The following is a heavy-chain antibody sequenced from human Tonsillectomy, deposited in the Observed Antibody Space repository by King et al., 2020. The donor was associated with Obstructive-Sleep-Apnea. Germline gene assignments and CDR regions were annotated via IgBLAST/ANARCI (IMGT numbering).Heavy chain of an antibody. CDR2: IKPSTGGT. CDR1: GYTFTAYY. V-gene: IGHV1-2*02. CDR3: AFLDAAMVFYGLDV. J-gene: IGHJ6*02. D-gene: IGHD5-18*01. Sequence: VQLVESGAEVKKPGASVKVSCKASGYTFTAYYMHWLRQAPGQGLEWMGWIKPSTGGTNCAQNFQGRVTMTGDTSISTAYLELSRLRSDDTAVYYCAFLDAAMVFYGLDVWGQGTTVTVSS.